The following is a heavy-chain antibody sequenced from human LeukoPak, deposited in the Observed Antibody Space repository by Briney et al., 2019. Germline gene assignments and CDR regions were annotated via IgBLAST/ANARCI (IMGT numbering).Heavy chain of an antibody. Sequence: PGGSLRLSCAASGFTFDDYAMHWVRQAPGKGLEWVSGISWNSGSIGYADSVKGRFTISRDNAKNSLYLQMNSLRAEDTALYYCAKDVSWELTYNDYWGQGTLVTVSS. CDR2: ISWNSGSI. CDR1: GFTFDDYA. J-gene: IGHJ4*02. V-gene: IGHV3-9*01. CDR3: AKDVSWELTYNDY. D-gene: IGHD1-26*01.